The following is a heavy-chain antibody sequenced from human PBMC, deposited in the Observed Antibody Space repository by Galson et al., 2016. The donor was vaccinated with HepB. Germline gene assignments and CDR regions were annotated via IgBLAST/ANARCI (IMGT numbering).Heavy chain of an antibody. Sequence: ETLSLTCTVSGYDIGRGYYWGWLRHCPEKGLEWIGSIYITGSPNYNPSLKSRVTISVDTSKKQFSLKLSSVTAADTAVYYCARDGTVTTHHYYYGMDVWGQGTTVTVS. CDR1: GYDIGRGYY. D-gene: IGHD4-17*01. CDR2: IYITGSP. V-gene: IGHV4-38-2*02. CDR3: ARDGTVTTHHYYYGMDV. J-gene: IGHJ6*02.